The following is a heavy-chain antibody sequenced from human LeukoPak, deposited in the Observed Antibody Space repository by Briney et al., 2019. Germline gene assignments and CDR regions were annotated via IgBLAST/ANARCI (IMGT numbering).Heavy chain of an antibody. CDR2: ISSSGSSI. J-gene: IGHJ4*02. CDR1: GFTFSDYY. D-gene: IGHD3-22*01. V-gene: IGHV3-11*01. Sequence: GGSLRLSCAASGFTFSDYYMSWIRQAPGKGLEWVSYISSSGSSIYYADSVKGRFTISRDNAKNSLYLQMNSLRAEDTAVYYCARSSWSGYYDSSGLDYWGQGTLVTVSS. CDR3: ARSSWSGYYDSSGLDY.